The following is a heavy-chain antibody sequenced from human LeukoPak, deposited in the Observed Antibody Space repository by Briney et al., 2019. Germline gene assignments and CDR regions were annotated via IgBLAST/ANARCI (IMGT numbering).Heavy chain of an antibody. V-gene: IGHV1-8*01. Sequence: ASVKVSCKASGYTFTSYDINWVRQATGQGLEWMGWMNPNSGNTGYAQKFQGRVTMTRNTSISTAYMELRSLRSDDTAVYYCARDKRFLEWLPNWFDPWGQGTLVTVSS. D-gene: IGHD3-3*01. J-gene: IGHJ5*02. CDR1: GYTFTSYD. CDR2: MNPNSGNT. CDR3: ARDKRFLEWLPNWFDP.